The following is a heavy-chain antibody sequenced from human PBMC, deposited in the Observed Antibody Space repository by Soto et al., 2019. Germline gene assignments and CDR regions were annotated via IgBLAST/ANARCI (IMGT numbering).Heavy chain of an antibody. Sequence: GGSLRLSCAASGFTFSSYAMSWVRQAPGKGLEWVSAISGSGSRTYYADSVKGRFTISRDNSKNTLYLQMNSLRAEDTAVYYCAKVREWLRFPDAFDIWGQGTMVTVSS. D-gene: IGHD5-12*01. J-gene: IGHJ3*02. V-gene: IGHV3-23*01. CDR1: GFTFSSYA. CDR3: AKVREWLRFPDAFDI. CDR2: ISGSGSRT.